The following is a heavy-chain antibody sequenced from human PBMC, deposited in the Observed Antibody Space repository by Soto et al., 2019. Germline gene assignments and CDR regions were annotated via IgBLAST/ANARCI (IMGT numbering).Heavy chain of an antibody. D-gene: IGHD4-17*01. V-gene: IGHV3-11*01. CDR3: ARSPSPATVTTSARGNWFDP. CDR2: ISSSGSTI. CDR1: GFTFSDNY. Sequence: PGGSLRLSCAASGFTFSDNYMSWIRQAPGKGLEWVSYISSSGSTIYYADSVKGRFTISRDNAKNSLYLQMNSLRAEDTAVYYCARSPSPATVTTSARGNWFDPWGQGTLVTAPQ. J-gene: IGHJ5*02.